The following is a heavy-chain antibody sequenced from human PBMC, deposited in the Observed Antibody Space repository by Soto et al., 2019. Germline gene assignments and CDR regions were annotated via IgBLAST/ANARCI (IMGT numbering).Heavy chain of an antibody. D-gene: IGHD6-13*01. J-gene: IGHJ4*02. CDR2: TYYRSKWYN. CDR3: ARESVRQQLAYPFAY. Sequence: SQPLSLTCAISGESVSSNSAAWNWIRQSPSRDLEWLGRTYYRSKWYNDYAVSVKSRITINPDTSKNQFSLQLNSVTPEDTAVYYFARESVRQQLAYPFAYWGQGTLVTVSS. CDR1: GESVSSNSAA. V-gene: IGHV6-1*01.